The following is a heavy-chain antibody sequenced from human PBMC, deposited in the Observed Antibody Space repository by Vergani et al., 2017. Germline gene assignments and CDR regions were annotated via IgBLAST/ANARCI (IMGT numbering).Heavy chain of an antibody. CDR3: ARGPYYYDSSGYYLELDY. Sequence: QVQLVQSGAEVKKPGSSVKVSCKASGGTFSSYAISWVRQAPGQGLEWMGGIIPIFGTANYAQKFQGRVTITADESTSTAYMELSSLRSEDTAVYYGARGPYYYDSSGYYLELDYWGQGTLVTVSS. CDR2: IIPIFGTA. CDR1: GGTFSSYA. D-gene: IGHD3-22*01. V-gene: IGHV1-69*01. J-gene: IGHJ4*02.